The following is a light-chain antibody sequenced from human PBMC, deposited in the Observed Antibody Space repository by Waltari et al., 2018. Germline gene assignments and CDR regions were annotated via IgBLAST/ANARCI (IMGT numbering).Light chain of an antibody. J-gene: IGKJ1*01. CDR3: QQYYSSPAT. CDR1: QRISSY. CDR2: AAS. V-gene: IGKV1-8*01. Sequence: AIRITQSPSSLSASTGDRVTIPCRASQRISSYLAWYQQKPGKAPKVLIYAASTLQSGVPSRFSGSGSGTDFTLTISCLQSEDFAIYYCQQYYSSPATFGQGTKVEIK.